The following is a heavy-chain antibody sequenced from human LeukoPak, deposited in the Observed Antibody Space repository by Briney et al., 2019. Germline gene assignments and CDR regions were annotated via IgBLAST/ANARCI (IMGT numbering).Heavy chain of an antibody. Sequence: SGTLSLTCAVSGGSISSSYWWSWIRQPPGKGLEWIGNIYYSGSTYYNPSLKSRVTISVDTSKNQFSLKLSSVTAADTAVYYCAREMQDKSLQWIGELKKYYYYYMDVWGKGTTVIVSS. J-gene: IGHJ6*03. CDR1: GGSISSSYW. V-gene: IGHV4-4*02. CDR2: IYYSGST. D-gene: IGHD3-10*01. CDR3: AREMQDKSLQWIGELKKYYYYYMDV.